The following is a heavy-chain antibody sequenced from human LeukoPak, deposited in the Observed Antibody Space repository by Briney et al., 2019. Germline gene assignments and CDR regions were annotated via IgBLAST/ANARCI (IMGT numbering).Heavy chain of an antibody. V-gene: IGHV3-21*01. Sequence: PGGSLRLSCAASGFTFSAFSMNWVRPAPGKGLEWVSYISSSGMYIYYTDSVKGRFAVSRDNDKKLVYLEMTSLRVEDTAVYYWARDRGMATIDRGGAIDFWGQGTAVSVSS. D-gene: IGHD5-24*01. CDR1: GFTFSAFS. CDR2: ISSSGMYI. J-gene: IGHJ3*01. CDR3: ARDRGMATIDRGGAIDF.